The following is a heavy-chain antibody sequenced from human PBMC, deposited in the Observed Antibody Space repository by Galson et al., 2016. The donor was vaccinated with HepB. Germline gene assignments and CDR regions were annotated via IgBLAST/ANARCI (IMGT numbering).Heavy chain of an antibody. CDR1: GFTFSSYS. Sequence: SLRLSCAASGFTFSSYSMHWVRQAPGKGLEWVSLVSHDERNEYYDDSVKGRFTISRDTSKNTLYLQMNSLRSDDTAVYYCARYLNVFRFLEWLLCFDSWGQGTLVTVSS. CDR3: ARYLNVFRFLEWLLCFDS. CDR2: VSHDERNE. V-gene: IGHV3-30*04. J-gene: IGHJ4*02. D-gene: IGHD3-3*01.